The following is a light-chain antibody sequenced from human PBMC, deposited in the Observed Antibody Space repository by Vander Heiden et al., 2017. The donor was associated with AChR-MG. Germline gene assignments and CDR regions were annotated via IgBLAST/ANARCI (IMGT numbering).Light chain of an antibody. CDR1: QAISTNF. Sequence: EFVLTQSPGTLSLSPGERATLSCRASQAISTNFLAWYQQKPGQAPRLLLYGTSKRATGIPDRFSGGGSGTDYTLTINRLEPEDFAVYYCQQFDSSPPFTFGQGTKLELK. CDR3: QQFDSSPPFT. V-gene: IGKV3-20*01. J-gene: IGKJ2*01. CDR2: GTS.